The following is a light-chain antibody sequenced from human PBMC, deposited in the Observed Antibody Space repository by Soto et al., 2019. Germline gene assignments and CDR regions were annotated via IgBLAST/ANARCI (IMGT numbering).Light chain of an antibody. V-gene: IGKV3-20*01. J-gene: IGKJ1*01. Sequence: DIVMTQSPGTLSLSPGERATLSCRASQTITSNNLAWYQQKPGQSPRLLIYGASSRATGIPDRFRGSGSGTDFTLTISRLEPEDFAVYYCQQYGASPRTFGQGTKV. CDR2: GAS. CDR3: QQYGASPRT. CDR1: QTITSNN.